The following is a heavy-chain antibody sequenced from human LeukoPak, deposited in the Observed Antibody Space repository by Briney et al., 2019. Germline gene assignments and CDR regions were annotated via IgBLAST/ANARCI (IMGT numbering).Heavy chain of an antibody. CDR1: GFTFSSYG. V-gene: IGHV3-33*01. CDR3: ARGAYYYDSSGYLKFDY. CDR2: IWYDGSNK. D-gene: IGHD3-22*01. J-gene: IGHJ4*02. Sequence: PGRSLRLSCAASGFTFSSYGMHWVRQAPGKGLEWVAVIWYDGSNKYYADSVKGRFTISRDNSKNTLYLQMSSLRAEDTAVYYCARGAYYYDSSGYLKFDYWGQGTLVTVSS.